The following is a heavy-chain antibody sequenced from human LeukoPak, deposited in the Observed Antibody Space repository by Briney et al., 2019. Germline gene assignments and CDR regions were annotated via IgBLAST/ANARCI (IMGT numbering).Heavy chain of an antibody. CDR2: ISDSGGTT. V-gene: IGHV3-23*01. J-gene: IGHJ4*02. Sequence: GGSLRLSCAASGFSFSSYAMNWVRQAPGEGLEWVSVISDSGGTTYYADSVKGRFTISRDNSKNTLYLQMNSLRAEDTAVYYCAKEFRDIVVVPAASPPFDYWGQGTLVTVSS. CDR3: AKEFRDIVVVPAASPPFDY. CDR1: GFSFSSYA. D-gene: IGHD2-2*01.